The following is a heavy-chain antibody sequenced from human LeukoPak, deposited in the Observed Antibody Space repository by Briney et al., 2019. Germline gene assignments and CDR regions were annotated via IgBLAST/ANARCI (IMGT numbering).Heavy chain of an antibody. CDR3: ARAKYYYDSSGYCD. V-gene: IGHV3-30*02. Sequence: PGGSLRLSCAASGFTFSSYGMHWVRQAPGKGLEWVAFIRYDGSNKYYADSVKGRFTISRDNSKNTLYLQMNSLRAEDTAVYYCARAKYYYDSSGYCDWGQGTLVTVSS. CDR2: IRYDGSNK. CDR1: GFTFSSYG. J-gene: IGHJ4*02. D-gene: IGHD3-22*01.